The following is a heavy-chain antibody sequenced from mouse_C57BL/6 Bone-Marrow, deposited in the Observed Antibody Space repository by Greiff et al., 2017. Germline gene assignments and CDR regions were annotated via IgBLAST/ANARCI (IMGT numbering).Heavy chain of an antibody. CDR2: IDPSDSYT. CDR1: GYTFTSYW. D-gene: IGHD2-4*01. J-gene: IGHJ1*03. Sequence: QQSCKASGYTFTSYWMHWVKQRPGQGLEWIGEIDPSDSYTNYNQKFKGKSTLTVDKSSSTAYMQLSSLTSEDSAVYYCAREIYYDYDGPYWYFDVWGTGTTVTVSS. CDR3: AREIYYDYDGPYWYFDV. V-gene: IGHV1-69*01.